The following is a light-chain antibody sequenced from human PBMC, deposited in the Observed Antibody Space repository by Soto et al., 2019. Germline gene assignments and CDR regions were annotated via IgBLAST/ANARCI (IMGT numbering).Light chain of an antibody. Sequence: DIQLTQSPSFLSASVEDRVTISCRASYDISSSLAWYQQEPGKPPKLLIYDSSTLHTGVPSRFTGSGSGRKFTLTISGLQFGDFATYFCQQLSHYPYTFGQGTKGDIK. CDR3: QQLSHYPYT. CDR1: YDISSS. J-gene: IGKJ2*01. CDR2: DSS. V-gene: IGKV1-9*01.